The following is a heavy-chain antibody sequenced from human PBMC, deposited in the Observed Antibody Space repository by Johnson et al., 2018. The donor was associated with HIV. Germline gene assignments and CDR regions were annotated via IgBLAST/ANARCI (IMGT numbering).Heavy chain of an antibody. CDR3: ARYYYDSSGYYSDDAFDI. CDR2: ISSNGSTI. V-gene: IGHV3-11*04. CDR1: GFTFSDYY. Sequence: QVQLVESGGGLVQPGGSLRLSCAASGFTFSDYYMSWIRQAPGKGLEWVSYISSNGSTIYYADSVKGRFTISRDNAKNSLYLQLNSLRAEDTAVYYCARYYYDSSGYYSDDAFDIWGQGTMVTVSS. J-gene: IGHJ3*02. D-gene: IGHD3-22*01.